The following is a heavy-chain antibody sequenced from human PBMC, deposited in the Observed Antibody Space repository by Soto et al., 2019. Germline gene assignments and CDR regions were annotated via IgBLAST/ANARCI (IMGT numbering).Heavy chain of an antibody. Sequence: SVKVSCKASGYTFTSYGISWVRQAPGQGLEWMGWISAYNGNTNYAQKLQGRVTMTTDTSTSTAYMELRSLRSDDTAVYYCARDRGWFGELYLWETFQGREGTNYYYGMDVWGQGTTVTVSS. CDR3: ARDRGWFGELYLWETFQGREGTNYYYGMDV. V-gene: IGHV1-18*01. CDR1: GYTFTSYG. D-gene: IGHD3-10*01. CDR2: ISAYNGNT. J-gene: IGHJ6*02.